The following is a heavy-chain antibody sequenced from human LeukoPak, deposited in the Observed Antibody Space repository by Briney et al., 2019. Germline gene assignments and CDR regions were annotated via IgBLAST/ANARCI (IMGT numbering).Heavy chain of an antibody. J-gene: IGHJ5*02. V-gene: IGHV1-18*01. Sequence: GASVKVSCEASGYTFTSYGISWVRQAPGQGLGWMGWISAYNGNTTYAQKLQGRDTMTPDTSTSTAYMELRSLRSDDTAVYYCARDSSSDIVVVVAATSKGYNWFDPWGQGTLVTVSS. D-gene: IGHD2-15*01. CDR1: GYTFTSYG. CDR2: ISAYNGNT. CDR3: ARDSSSDIVVVVAATSKGYNWFDP.